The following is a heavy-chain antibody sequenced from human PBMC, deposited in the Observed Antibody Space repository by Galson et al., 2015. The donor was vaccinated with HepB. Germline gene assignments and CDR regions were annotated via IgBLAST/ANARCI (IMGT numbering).Heavy chain of an antibody. CDR2: IYPRASET. J-gene: IGHJ6*02. CDR3: ARRQIYGSGVHAIEG. D-gene: IGHD2-15*01. V-gene: IGHV5-51*01. Sequence: QSGAEVKKPGESLKISCEGSGYRFSMYWIAWVRQMPGRGPEWMGSIYPRASETRYSPTFHGQVTISVDKPITTAYLQLSSLKASDTAMYYCARRQIYGSGVHAIEGWGQGTTVTVSS. CDR1: GYRFSMYW.